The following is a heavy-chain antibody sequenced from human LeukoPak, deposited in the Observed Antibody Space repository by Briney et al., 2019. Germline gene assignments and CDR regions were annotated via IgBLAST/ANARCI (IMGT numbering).Heavy chain of an antibody. J-gene: IGHJ2*01. CDR2: IYYSGST. D-gene: IGHD3-22*01. Sequence: SETLSLTCTVSGDSISSYYWSWIRQPPGKGLEWIGYIYYSGSTNYNPSLKSRVTISVDTSKNQFSLKLSSVTAADTTVYYCARSDYDTSKFDLWGRGTLVTVSS. CDR1: GDSISSYY. CDR3: ARSDYDTSKFDL. V-gene: IGHV4-59*01.